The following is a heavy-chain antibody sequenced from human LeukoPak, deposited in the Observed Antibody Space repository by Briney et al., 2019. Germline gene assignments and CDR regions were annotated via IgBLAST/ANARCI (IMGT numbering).Heavy chain of an antibody. CDR3: ARGRYYDSSGYSNY. V-gene: IGHV1-18*01. CDR1: GYTFTRYG. Sequence: ASVKVSCKASGYTFTRYGISWVRQAPGQGLEWMGWISTHNGNRKYAQKLQDRVSMTTDTSTSTAYMELRSLRSDDTAVYYCARGRYYDSSGYSNYWGQGTLVTVSS. D-gene: IGHD3-22*01. CDR2: ISTHNGNR. J-gene: IGHJ4*02.